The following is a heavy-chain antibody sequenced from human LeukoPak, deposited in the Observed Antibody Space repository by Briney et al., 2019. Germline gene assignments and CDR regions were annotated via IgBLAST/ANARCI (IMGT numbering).Heavy chain of an antibody. Sequence: GGSLRLSCAASGFTFSSYAMSWIRQAPGKGLEWVSAISGSGGSTYYADSVKGRFTISRDNSKNTLYLQMNSLRAEDTAVYYCARAGDSSGYYDYWGQGTLVTVSS. CDR3: ARAGDSSGYYDY. D-gene: IGHD3-22*01. V-gene: IGHV3-23*01. J-gene: IGHJ4*02. CDR2: ISGSGGST. CDR1: GFTFSSYA.